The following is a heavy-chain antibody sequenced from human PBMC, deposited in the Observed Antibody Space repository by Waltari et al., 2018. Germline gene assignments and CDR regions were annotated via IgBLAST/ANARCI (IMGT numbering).Heavy chain of an antibody. D-gene: IGHD5-18*01. CDR2: ISWNRCSI. Sequence: EVQLVESGGGLVQSGRSLRLSCAASGFTFADYAMHWVRQAPGKGLEWVSGISWNRCSIGYADSVKGRFTISRDNAKNPLYLQMNSLRAEDTALYYCAKRGYSEYYFDYWGQGTLVTVSS. J-gene: IGHJ4*02. CDR3: AKRGYSEYYFDY. V-gene: IGHV3-9*01. CDR1: GFTFADYA.